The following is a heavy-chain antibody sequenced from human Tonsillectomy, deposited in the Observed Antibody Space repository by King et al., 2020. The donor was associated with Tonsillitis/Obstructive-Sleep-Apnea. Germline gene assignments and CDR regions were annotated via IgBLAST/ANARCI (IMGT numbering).Heavy chain of an antibody. V-gene: IGHV3-48*03. Sequence: VQLVESGGGLVQPGGSLRLSCAASGFTFSSYEMNWVRQAPGKGLEWVSYISISGSTIYYADSVKGRFTISRDNAKNSLFLQMNSLRAEDTAVYYCARDPGIEAAGTNCDYWGQGTLVTVSS. D-gene: IGHD6-13*01. CDR1: GFTFSSYE. CDR2: ISISGSTI. J-gene: IGHJ4*02. CDR3: ARDPGIEAAGTNCDY.